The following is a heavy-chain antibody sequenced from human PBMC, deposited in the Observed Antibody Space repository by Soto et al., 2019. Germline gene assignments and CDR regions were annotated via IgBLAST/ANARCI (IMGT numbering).Heavy chain of an antibody. Sequence: PSETLSLTCAVSGGSISSGGYSWSWIRQPPGEGLEWIGYIYHSGSTYYTPSLKSRVTIPVDRSKNHFSLMLSSVTAADTAVYYCARGGKTVTTFDSWGLGTLVTVS. V-gene: IGHV4-30-2*01. J-gene: IGHJ4*02. CDR1: GGSISSGGYS. CDR3: ARGGKTVTTFDS. D-gene: IGHD4-17*01. CDR2: IYHSGST.